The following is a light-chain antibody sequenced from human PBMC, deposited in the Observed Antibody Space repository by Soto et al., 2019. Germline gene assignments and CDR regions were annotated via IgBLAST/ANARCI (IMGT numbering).Light chain of an antibody. CDR3: SSYTSSSTGV. Sequence: QSVLTQPASVSGSPGQSITISCTGTSSDVGGYNYVSWYQQHPGKAPKLMIHDVSNRPSGVSNRFSGSKSGNTASLTISGLQAEDEADYYCSSYTSSSTGVFGTGTKIPVL. CDR1: SSDVGGYNY. CDR2: DVS. V-gene: IGLV2-14*01. J-gene: IGLJ1*01.